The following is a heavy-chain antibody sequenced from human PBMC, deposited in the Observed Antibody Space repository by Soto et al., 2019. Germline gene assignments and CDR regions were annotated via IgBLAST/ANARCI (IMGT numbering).Heavy chain of an antibody. V-gene: IGHV1-18*01. CDR3: SRGSPPEDY. Sequence: QVQLVQSGAEVKKPGASVKVSCKASGYTFTSYGISWLRQAPGQGLEWMGWISAYNGNTNSAQKPQGRVPMTTDTSTSTAYLELRSLRSDDKTAFYCSRGSPPEDYWGQGTLFTVSS. CDR2: ISAYNGNT. CDR1: GYTFTSYG. J-gene: IGHJ4*02. D-gene: IGHD2-15*01.